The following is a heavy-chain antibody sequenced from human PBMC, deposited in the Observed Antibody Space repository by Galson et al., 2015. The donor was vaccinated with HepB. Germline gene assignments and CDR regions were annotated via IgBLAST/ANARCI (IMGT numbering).Heavy chain of an antibody. CDR1: GFTFDDYG. Sequence: SLRLSCAASGFTFDDYGMSWVRQAPGKALECVSGINWNGGSTGYADSVKGRFTISRDNSKNTLYLQMNSLRAEDTAVYYCAKGPQHFVGNFDYWGQGTLVTVSS. CDR3: AKGPQHFVGNFDY. J-gene: IGHJ4*02. CDR2: INWNGGST. V-gene: IGHV3-20*04. D-gene: IGHD1-26*01.